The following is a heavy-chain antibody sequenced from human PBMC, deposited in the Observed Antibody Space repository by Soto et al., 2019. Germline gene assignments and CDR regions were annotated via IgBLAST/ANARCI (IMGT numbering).Heavy chain of an antibody. CDR3: ARGPLLRYFDWPELFDY. V-gene: IGHV3-21*01. CDR1: GFTFSSYS. CDR2: ISSSSSYI. Sequence: PGGSLRLSCAASGFTFSSYSMNWVRQAPGKGLEWVSSISSSSSYIYYADSVKGRFTISRDNAKNSLYLQMNSLRAEDTAVYYCARGPLLRYFDWPELFDYWGQGTLVTVSS. J-gene: IGHJ4*02. D-gene: IGHD3-9*01.